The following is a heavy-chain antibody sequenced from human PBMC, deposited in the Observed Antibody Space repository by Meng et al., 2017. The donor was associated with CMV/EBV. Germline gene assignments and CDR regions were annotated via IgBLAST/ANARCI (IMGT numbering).Heavy chain of an antibody. CDR3: ARASSGYGSAFDI. CDR1: GYTFTGYY. Sequence: ASVKVSCKASGYTFTGYYMHWVRQAPGQGLEWMGWINPNSGGTNYAQKFQGRVTMTRDTSISTAYMELSRLRSDETAVYYCARASSGYGSAFDIWGQGTMVTVSS. V-gene: IGHV1-2*02. J-gene: IGHJ3*02. D-gene: IGHD3-22*01. CDR2: INPNSGGT.